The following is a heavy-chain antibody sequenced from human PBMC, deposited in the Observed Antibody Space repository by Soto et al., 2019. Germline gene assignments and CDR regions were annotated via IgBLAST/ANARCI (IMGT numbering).Heavy chain of an antibody. CDR3: ARGNYYDSSGYLAPSTYYYYGMDV. CDR1: GGTFSSYA. J-gene: IGHJ6*02. D-gene: IGHD3-22*01. Sequence: SVKVSCKASGGTFSSYAISWVRQAPGQGLEWMGGIIPIFGTANYAQKFQGRVTITADESTSTAYMELSSLRSEDTAVYYCARGNYYDSSGYLAPSTYYYYGMDVWRQGTTVTVS. V-gene: IGHV1-69*13. CDR2: IIPIFGTA.